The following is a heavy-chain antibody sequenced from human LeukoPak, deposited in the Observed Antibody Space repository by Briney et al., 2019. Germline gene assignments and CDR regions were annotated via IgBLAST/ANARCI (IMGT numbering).Heavy chain of an antibody. Sequence: SETLSLTCTVSGGSISSYYWSWIRQSPGKGLEWIGYIYYSGSTNYNPSLKSRVTISVDTSKNKFSLTLSSVTAADTAVYYCASSPIYFDDSGDYYFDYWGQGILVTASS. J-gene: IGHJ4*02. D-gene: IGHD3-22*01. CDR3: ASSPIYFDDSGDYYFDY. CDR1: GGSISSYY. V-gene: IGHV4-59*08. CDR2: IYYSGST.